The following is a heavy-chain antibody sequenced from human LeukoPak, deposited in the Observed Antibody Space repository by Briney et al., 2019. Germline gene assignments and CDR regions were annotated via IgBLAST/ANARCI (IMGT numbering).Heavy chain of an antibody. D-gene: IGHD6-13*01. CDR2: IYSGGRT. V-gene: IGHV3-53*04. CDR1: RLSVRSNY. CDR3: ELYSSSWAAGYGMDV. J-gene: IGHJ6*02. Sequence: GGSLRLSCAASRLSVRSNYMSGVRPAPGRGVAGVAVIYSGGRTYYEDSVKGRSTITRHTSKHTLYLQMNSLGADDAAVYSCELYSSSWAAGYGMDVWGQGTTVTVSS.